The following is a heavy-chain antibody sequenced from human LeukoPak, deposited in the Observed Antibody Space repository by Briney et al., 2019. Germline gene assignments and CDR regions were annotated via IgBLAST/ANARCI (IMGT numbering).Heavy chain of an antibody. CDR2: INPNSGGT. D-gene: IGHD6-13*01. Sequence: GASVTVSCKASGYTFTGYYMHWVRQAPGQGLEWMGWINPNSGGTNYAQKFQGWVTMTRDTSISTAYMELSRLRSDDTAVYYCARGDSSSWGWFDPWGQGTLVTVSS. J-gene: IGHJ5*02. CDR1: GYTFTGYY. CDR3: ARGDSSSWGWFDP. V-gene: IGHV1-2*04.